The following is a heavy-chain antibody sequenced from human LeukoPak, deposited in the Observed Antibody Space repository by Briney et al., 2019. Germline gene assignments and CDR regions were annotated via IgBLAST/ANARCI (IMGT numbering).Heavy chain of an antibody. D-gene: IGHD2-2*01. J-gene: IGHJ5*02. CDR2: IIPIFGTA. V-gene: IGHV1-69*05. CDR3: ARTMGVPAAIFLGYSNWFDP. Sequence: SVKVSCKASGGTFSSYAISWVRQAPGQGLEWMGGIIPIFGTANYAQRFQGRVTITTDESTSTAYMELSSLRSEDTAVYYCARTMGVPAAIFLGYSNWFDPWGQGTLVTVSS. CDR1: GGTFSSYA.